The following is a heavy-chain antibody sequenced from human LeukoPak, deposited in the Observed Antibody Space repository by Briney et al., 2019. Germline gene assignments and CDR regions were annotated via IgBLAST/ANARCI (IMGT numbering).Heavy chain of an antibody. CDR1: GFTFSSYG. CDR3: AKVLWIAAAEPFDY. CDR2: IWYDGSNK. D-gene: IGHD6-13*01. J-gene: IGHJ4*02. Sequence: GGSLRLSCAASGFTFSSYGMHWVRQAPGKGLEWVAVIWYDGSNKYYADSVKGRFTISRDNSKNTLYLQMNSLRAEDTAVYYCAKVLWIAAAEPFDYWGQGTPVTVSS. V-gene: IGHV3-33*06.